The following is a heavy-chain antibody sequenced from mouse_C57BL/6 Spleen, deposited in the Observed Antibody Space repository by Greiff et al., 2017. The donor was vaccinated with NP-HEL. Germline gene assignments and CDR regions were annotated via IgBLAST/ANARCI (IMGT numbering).Heavy chain of an antibody. CDR2: INPYNGDT. CDR1: GYSFTGYF. J-gene: IGHJ3*01. Sequence: VQLQQSGPELVKPGDSVKISCKASGYSFTGYFMNWVMQSHGKSLEWIGRINPYNGDTFYNQKFKGKATLTVDKSSSTAHMELRSLTSEDSAVYYCARSGDGYYLAWFAYWGQGTLVTVSA. V-gene: IGHV1-20*01. CDR3: ARSGDGYYLAWFAY. D-gene: IGHD2-3*01.